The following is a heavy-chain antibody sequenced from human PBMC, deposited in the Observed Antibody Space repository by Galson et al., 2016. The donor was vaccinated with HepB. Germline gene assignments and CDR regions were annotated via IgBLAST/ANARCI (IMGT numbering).Heavy chain of an antibody. CDR2: VDIHGVP. J-gene: IGHJ2*01. CDR3: AREVGELGYWYFDL. Sequence: SLRLSCAASGFIFRNHDIHWVRQATGKRLEWVSAVDIHGVPYYSDSVKGRFTVSRENSKNSLYLEMNSLGAGDTAIYYCAREVGELGYWYFDLGGRGSLVTVSS. D-gene: IGHD1-26*01. CDR1: GFIFRNHD. V-gene: IGHV3-13*05.